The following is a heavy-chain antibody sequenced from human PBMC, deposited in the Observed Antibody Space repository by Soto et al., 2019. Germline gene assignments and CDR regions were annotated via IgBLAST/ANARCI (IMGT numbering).Heavy chain of an antibody. V-gene: IGHV4-61*01. CDR2: SYYRGGT. D-gene: IGHD5-18*01. J-gene: IGHJ4*02. Sequence: PSETLSLTCTVSGGSLSSNTYWSWIRQPPGKGLEWIGYSYYRGGTKYNPSLESRVIVSVDTSKNQFSLKLSSVTAADTAVYYCASQRDTAMVFDYWGRGTLVTVSS. CDR1: GGSLSSNTY. CDR3: ASQRDTAMVFDY.